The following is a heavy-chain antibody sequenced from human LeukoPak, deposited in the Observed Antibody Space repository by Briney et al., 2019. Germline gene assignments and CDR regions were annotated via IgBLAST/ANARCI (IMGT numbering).Heavy chain of an antibody. Sequence: PGGSLRLSCVASGLTFSSYAMSWVRQAPGKGLEWVSAISGSGTSTYYTDSVKGRFTISRDNSKNTLYLQLNSLRAEDTAVYYCTKDDDNWTDSFDYWGQGTLVTVSS. CDR2: ISGSGTST. J-gene: IGHJ4*02. CDR1: GLTFSSYA. D-gene: IGHD1-1*01. CDR3: TKDDDNWTDSFDY. V-gene: IGHV3-23*01.